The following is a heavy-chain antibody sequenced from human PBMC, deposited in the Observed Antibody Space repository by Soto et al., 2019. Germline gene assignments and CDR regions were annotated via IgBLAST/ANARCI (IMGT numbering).Heavy chain of an antibody. CDR3: ARGPDLLRFLEWLLYGPFDY. J-gene: IGHJ4*02. Sequence: EVQLVESGGGLVQPGGSLRLSCAASGFTFSSYWMSWVRQAPGKGLEWVANIKQDGSEKYYVDSVKGRFTISRDNAKNSLYLRMNSLRAEDTAVYYCARGPDLLRFLEWLLYGPFDYWGQGTLVTVSS. V-gene: IGHV3-7*01. CDR1: GFTFSSYW. D-gene: IGHD3-3*01. CDR2: IKQDGSEK.